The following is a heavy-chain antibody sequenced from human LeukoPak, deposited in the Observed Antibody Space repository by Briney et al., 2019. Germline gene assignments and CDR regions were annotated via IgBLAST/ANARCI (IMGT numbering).Heavy chain of an antibody. V-gene: IGHV1-18*01. J-gene: IGHJ5*02. Sequence: ASVKVSCKASGYTFTSYGISWVRQAPGQGLEWMGWISAYNGNTNYAQKLQGRVTMTTDTSTSTAYMELRSLRSDDTAVYYCARDYDILTGYGNWFDPWGQGTLVTVSS. CDR2: ISAYNGNT. D-gene: IGHD3-9*01. CDR1: GYTFTSYG. CDR3: ARDYDILTGYGNWFDP.